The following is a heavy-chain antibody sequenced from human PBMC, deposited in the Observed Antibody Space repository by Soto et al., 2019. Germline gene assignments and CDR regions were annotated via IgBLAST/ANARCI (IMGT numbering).Heavy chain of an antibody. D-gene: IGHD3-3*02. CDR1: GITLSSYA. CDR2: INSSGGST. V-gene: IGHV3-23*01. CDR3: ANSFVPEAPLDH. J-gene: IGHJ4*02. Sequence: EVQLLESGGGLVRPGGSLRLSCAASGITLSSYAVTWLRQAPGKGLEWVGGINSSGGSTSYAVAVKGRFTISRDNSKSTVSLPMNSLKSEDTAIYYCANSFVPEAPLDHGGRGTLVTVSS.